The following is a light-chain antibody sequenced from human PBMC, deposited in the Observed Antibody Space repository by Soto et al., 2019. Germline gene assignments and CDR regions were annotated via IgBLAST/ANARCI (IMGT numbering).Light chain of an antibody. J-gene: IGKJ2*01. CDR1: QSILVNSNNKNY. V-gene: IGKV4-1*01. CDR2: WAS. CDR3: QQYFSTPYT. Sequence: DIVMTQSPDSLAVSLGERATINCKSSQSILVNSNNKNYLVWYQQRPRQSPKLLLYWASSRERGAPDRFSGSGSGTDFTLTISSLQADDVAVYYCQQYFSTPYTFGQGTKVDIK.